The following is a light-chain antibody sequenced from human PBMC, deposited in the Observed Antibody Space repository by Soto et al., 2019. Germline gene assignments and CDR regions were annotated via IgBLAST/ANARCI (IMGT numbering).Light chain of an antibody. Sequence: QSALTQPPSASGSPGQSVTISCTGTSSDVGGYNYVSWYQQHPGKAPKLMIYEVNKRPSGVPNRFSGSKSGNTASLTISGLQAEDEADYFCSSYAGSNTFVFGRGTKLTVL. V-gene: IGLV2-8*01. CDR3: SSYAGSNTFV. J-gene: IGLJ3*02. CDR1: SSDVGGYNY. CDR2: EVN.